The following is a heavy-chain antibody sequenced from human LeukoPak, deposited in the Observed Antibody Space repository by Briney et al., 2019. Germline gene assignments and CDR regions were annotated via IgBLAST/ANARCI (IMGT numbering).Heavy chain of an antibody. Sequence: SETLSLTCAVYGGSFSGYYWSWIRQPPGKGLEWIGEINHSGSTNYNPSLKSRVTISVDTSKNQFSLKLSSVTAADTAVYYCAGMGRSSAIWGQGTMVTVSS. D-gene: IGHD2-2*01. V-gene: IGHV4-34*01. CDR2: INHSGST. J-gene: IGHJ3*02. CDR3: AGMGRSSAI. CDR1: GGSFSGYY.